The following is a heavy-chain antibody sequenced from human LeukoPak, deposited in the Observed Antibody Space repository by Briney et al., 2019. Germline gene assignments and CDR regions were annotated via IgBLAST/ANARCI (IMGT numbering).Heavy chain of an antibody. D-gene: IGHD3-16*02. Sequence: GGSLRLSCAASGFTFSSYAMSWVRQAPGKGLEWVSAISGSGGSTYYADSVKGRFTISRDNSKNTLYLQMNSLRAEDTAVYYCAKERYYDYVWGSYRHYYSDYWGQGTLVTVSS. CDR3: AKERYYDYVWGSYRHYYSDY. CDR1: GFTFSSYA. CDR2: ISGSGGST. V-gene: IGHV3-23*01. J-gene: IGHJ4*02.